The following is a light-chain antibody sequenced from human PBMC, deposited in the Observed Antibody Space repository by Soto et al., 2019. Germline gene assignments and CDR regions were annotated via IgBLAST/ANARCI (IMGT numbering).Light chain of an antibody. CDR3: SSYTSSSTLYV. J-gene: IGLJ1*01. CDR1: SSDVGGYNY. V-gene: IGLV2-14*01. Sequence: QSALTQPASVSVFPGQSITISCTGTSSDVGGYNYVSWYQQHPGKAPKLMIYDVSNRPSGVSNRFSGSKSGNTASLTISGLQAEDETDYYCSSYTSSSTLYVFGTGTKVTVL. CDR2: DVS.